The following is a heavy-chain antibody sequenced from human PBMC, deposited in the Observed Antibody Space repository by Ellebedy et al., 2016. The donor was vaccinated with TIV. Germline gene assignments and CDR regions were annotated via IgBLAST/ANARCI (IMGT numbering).Heavy chain of an antibody. Sequence: GESLKISCAASGFIFNTCNMNWVRQAPGKGLEWVSSIRGISTYIWYADSVKGRFTISRDNAKNSLFLQMNRLRVEATAVYYCERGGGSHYAMDVWGQGTTVTVSS. J-gene: IGHJ6*02. CDR1: GFIFNTCN. CDR3: ERGGGSHYAMDV. CDR2: IRGISTYI. D-gene: IGHD6-13*01. V-gene: IGHV3-21*01.